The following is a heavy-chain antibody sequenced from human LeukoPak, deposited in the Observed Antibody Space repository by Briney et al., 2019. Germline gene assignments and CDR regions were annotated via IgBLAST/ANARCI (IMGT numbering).Heavy chain of an antibody. CDR3: ARPPNIAAAGQD. D-gene: IGHD6-13*01. CDR2: IKRDGSEK. J-gene: IGHJ4*02. V-gene: IGHV3-7*01. CDR1: GFTLRNYA. Sequence: GGSLRLSCAASGFTLRNYAMSWVRQAPGKGLEWVANIKRDGSEKYYVDSVKGRFTISRDNAKNFLYLQMNSLRDEDTAVYYCARPPNIAAAGQDWGQGTLVTVSS.